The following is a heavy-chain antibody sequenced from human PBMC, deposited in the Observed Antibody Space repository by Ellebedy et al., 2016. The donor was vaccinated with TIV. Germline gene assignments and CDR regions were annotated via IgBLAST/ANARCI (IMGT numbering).Heavy chain of an antibody. Sequence: GGSLRLSCAASGFTFSRYSMNWVRQAPGKGLEWVSYISSSSSTIYYADSVKGRFTISRDNAKNSLYLQMNSLRAEDTAVYYCARDAHSSGEINWFDPWGQGTLVTVSS. D-gene: IGHD3-22*01. CDR3: ARDAHSSGEINWFDP. J-gene: IGHJ5*02. CDR1: GFTFSRYS. V-gene: IGHV3-48*04. CDR2: ISSSSSTI.